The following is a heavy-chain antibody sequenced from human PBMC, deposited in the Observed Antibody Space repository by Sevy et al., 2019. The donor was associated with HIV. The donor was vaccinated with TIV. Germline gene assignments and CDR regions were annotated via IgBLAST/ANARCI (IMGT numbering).Heavy chain of an antibody. CDR2: IKQDGSEK. V-gene: IGHV3-7*03. Sequence: GGSLRLSCAASGFTFSSYWMSWVRQAPGKGLEWVANIKQDGSEKYYVASVKGRFTISRDNAKNSLYLQMNSLRAEDTAVYYCARESGAGFGESYYYYMDVWGKGTTVTVSS. CDR1: GFTFSSYW. CDR3: ARESGAGFGESYYYYMDV. D-gene: IGHD3-10*01. J-gene: IGHJ6*03.